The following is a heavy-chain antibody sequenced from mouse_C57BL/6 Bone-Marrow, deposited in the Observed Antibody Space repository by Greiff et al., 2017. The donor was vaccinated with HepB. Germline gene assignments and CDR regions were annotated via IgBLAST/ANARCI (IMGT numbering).Heavy chain of an antibody. CDR3: ARQGAQAKGFAY. Sequence: EVKLMESGGGLVQPGGSLKLSCAASGFTFSDYYMYWVRQTPEKRLEWVAYISNGGGSTYYPDTVKGRFTISRDNAKNTLYLQMSRLKSEDTAMYYCARQGAQAKGFAYWGKGTLVTVSA. CDR1: GFTFSDYY. CDR2: ISNGGGST. D-gene: IGHD3-2*02. V-gene: IGHV5-12*01. J-gene: IGHJ3*01.